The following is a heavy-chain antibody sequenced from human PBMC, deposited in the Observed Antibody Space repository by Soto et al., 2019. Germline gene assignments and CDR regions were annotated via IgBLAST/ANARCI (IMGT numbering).Heavy chain of an antibody. J-gene: IGHJ6*02. V-gene: IGHV3-7*05. D-gene: IGHD2-15*01. Sequence: EVQLVESGGGLVQPGGSLRLSCAASGFTFSSYWMRWVRQAPGKGLEWVANIKQDGSEKYYVDSVKGRFTISRDNAKNSLYLQMNSLRAEDTAVYYCAVVAATPYYYYGMDVWGQGTTVTVSS. CDR3: AVVAATPYYYYGMDV. CDR2: IKQDGSEK. CDR1: GFTFSSYW.